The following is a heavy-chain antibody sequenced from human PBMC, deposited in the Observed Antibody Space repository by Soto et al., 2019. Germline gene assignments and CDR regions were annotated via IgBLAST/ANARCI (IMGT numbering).Heavy chain of an antibody. CDR3: ARARGVLVTIFGVVTNPYYRGMDV. J-gene: IGHJ6*04. D-gene: IGHD3-3*01. V-gene: IGHV4-34*01. CDR1: GGSFRGYY. CDR2: SNHSGST. Sequence: LEIRSLACAVYGGSFRGYYWSWIRQPPGKGVEWIGESNHSGSTNYNPSLKSRVTISVDTSKNQFSLKLSSVTAADTAVYCCARARGVLVTIFGVVTNPYYRGMDVWGEGTTVTVSS.